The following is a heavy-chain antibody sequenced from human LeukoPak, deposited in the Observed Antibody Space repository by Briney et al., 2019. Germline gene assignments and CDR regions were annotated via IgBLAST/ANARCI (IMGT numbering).Heavy chain of an antibody. Sequence: QAGRSLRLSCAASGFSLTTYGTHWLRQAPGKGLEWVAVIWYDGSRKSYGDSVKGRFTVSRDTSENTMYLQMNTLRVDDTAVYYCARDGGSGIDYWGQGTLVTVSS. CDR1: GFSLTTYG. D-gene: IGHD3-10*01. J-gene: IGHJ4*02. CDR3: ARDGGSGIDY. V-gene: IGHV3-33*01. CDR2: IWYDGSRK.